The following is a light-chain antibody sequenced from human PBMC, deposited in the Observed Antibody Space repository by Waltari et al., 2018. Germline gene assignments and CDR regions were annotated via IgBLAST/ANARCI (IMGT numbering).Light chain of an antibody. CDR3: ALYLGSGFSWV. CDR2: STN. Sequence: QTVVTQEPSFSVSPGGTVTLTCGLSSGSVSTSYFVSWYQQTPGQGPRALIYSTNTRSSGVPERFSGSILGNKAALTITGAQADDESDYYCALYLGSGFSWVFGGGTKLTVL. J-gene: IGLJ3*02. V-gene: IGLV8-61*01. CDR1: SGSVSTSYF.